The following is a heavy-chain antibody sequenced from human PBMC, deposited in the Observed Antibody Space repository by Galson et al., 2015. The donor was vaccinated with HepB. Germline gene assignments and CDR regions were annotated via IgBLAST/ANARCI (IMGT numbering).Heavy chain of an antibody. V-gene: IGHV1-3*01. CDR3: ATTLNPVPAAIRAPDY. CDR2: INAGNGNT. CDR1: GYTFTSYA. J-gene: IGHJ4*02. Sequence: SVKVSCKASGYTFTSYAMHWVRQAPGQRLEWMGWINAGNGNTKYSQKFQGRVTITRDTSASTAYMELSSLRSEDTAVYYCATTLNPVPAAIRAPDYWGQGTLVTVSS. D-gene: IGHD2-2*01.